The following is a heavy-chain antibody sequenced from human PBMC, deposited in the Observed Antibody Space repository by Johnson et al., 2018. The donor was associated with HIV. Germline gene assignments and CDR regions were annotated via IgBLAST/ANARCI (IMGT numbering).Heavy chain of an antibody. CDR3: ARGGGCGGECYSGYDAFDI. J-gene: IGHJ3*02. Sequence: VQLVESGGGLVQPGGSLRLSCAASGFTFSSYAMSWVRQAPGKGLDWVSLIDAGGSTHYADSVKGRFTISRDNSKNTLYLQMNSLRAEDTAVCYCARGGGCGGECYSGYDAFDIWGQGTAVTVSS. D-gene: IGHD2-21*01. V-gene: IGHV3-66*02. CDR1: GFTFSSYA. CDR2: IDAGGST.